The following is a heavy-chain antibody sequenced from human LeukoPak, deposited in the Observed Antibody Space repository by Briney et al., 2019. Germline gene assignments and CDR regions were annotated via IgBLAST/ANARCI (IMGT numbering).Heavy chain of an antibody. CDR3: AKDGTYYYGSGNFDY. Sequence: GGSLRLSCAASGFTFSSYAMSWVRQAPGKGLEWVSAISGSGGSTYYADSVKGRFTISRDNSKNTLYLQMNSLRAEDTPVYYCAKDGTYYYGSGNFDYWGQGTLVTVSS. CDR2: ISGSGGST. J-gene: IGHJ4*02. CDR1: GFTFSSYA. V-gene: IGHV3-23*01. D-gene: IGHD3-10*01.